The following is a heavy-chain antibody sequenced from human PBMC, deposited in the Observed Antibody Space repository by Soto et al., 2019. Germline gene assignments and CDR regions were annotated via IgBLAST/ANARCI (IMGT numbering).Heavy chain of an antibody. J-gene: IGHJ3*02. Sequence: PGGSLRLSCAASGFTFSSYAMSWVRQAPGKGLEWVSAISGSGGSTYYADSVKGRFTISRDNSKNTLYLQMNSLRAEDTAVYYCAKDSPQITTEPPSAFDIWGQGTMVTVSS. D-gene: IGHD1-26*01. V-gene: IGHV3-23*01. CDR3: AKDSPQITTEPPSAFDI. CDR1: GFTFSSYA. CDR2: ISGSGGST.